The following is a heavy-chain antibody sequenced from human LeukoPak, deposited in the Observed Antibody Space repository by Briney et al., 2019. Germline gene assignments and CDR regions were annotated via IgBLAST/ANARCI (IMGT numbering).Heavy chain of an antibody. V-gene: IGHV3-48*03. CDR2: ISSSGSTK. J-gene: IGHJ4*02. D-gene: IGHD3-10*01. CDR3: ARGWGE. Sequence: GGSQRLSGAASGFTFSSYEMNWVRQGPGKGLEWVSYISSSGSTKYYADSVKGRFTISRDNAKKSLYLQMNSLRAEDTAVYYCARGWGEGGQGTLVTVSS. CDR1: GFTFSSYE.